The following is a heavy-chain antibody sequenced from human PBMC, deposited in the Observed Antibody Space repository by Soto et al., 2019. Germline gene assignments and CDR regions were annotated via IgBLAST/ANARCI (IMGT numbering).Heavy chain of an antibody. D-gene: IGHD3-10*01. CDR2: IYHSGST. CDR3: ARDHGVYYGSGRGGAFDI. CDR1: GGSISSGGYS. Sequence: SETLSLTCAVSGGSISSGGYSWSWIRQPPGKGLEWIGYIYHSGSTYYNPSLKSRVTISVDRSKNQFSLKLSSVTAADTAVYYCARDHGVYYGSGRGGAFDIWGQGTMVTVSS. V-gene: IGHV4-30-2*01. J-gene: IGHJ3*02.